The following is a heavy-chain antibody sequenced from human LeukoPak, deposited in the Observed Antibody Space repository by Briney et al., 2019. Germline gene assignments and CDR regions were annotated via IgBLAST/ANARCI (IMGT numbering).Heavy chain of an antibody. Sequence: PSETLSLTCTVSGDSISGSTYYWGWIRQPPGKGLEYIGSIYYSGGTYYNPSPKTRVTISVDTSKNQFSLKLSSLTAADTAVYYCARLAVGSPFDCWGQGTLVTVSS. CDR1: GDSISGSTYY. D-gene: IGHD6-19*01. CDR3: ARLAVGSPFDC. J-gene: IGHJ4*02. V-gene: IGHV4-39*01. CDR2: IYYSGGT.